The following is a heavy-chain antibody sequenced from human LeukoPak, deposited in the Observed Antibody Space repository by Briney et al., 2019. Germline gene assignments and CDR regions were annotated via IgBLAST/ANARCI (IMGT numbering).Heavy chain of an antibody. CDR2: VYYSGST. V-gene: IGHV4-59*01. CDR3: VREAATDYYDSSGYYRQTEVFDA. CDR1: GGSISSYY. D-gene: IGHD3-22*01. Sequence: SETLSLTCTVSGGSISSYYWSWIRQPPGKGLEWIGYVYYSGSTSYNPSLKSRVTISVDTSKNQFSLKLRSVTAADTAVYYCVREAATDYYDSSGYYRQTEVFDAWGQGTTVTVSS. J-gene: IGHJ3*01.